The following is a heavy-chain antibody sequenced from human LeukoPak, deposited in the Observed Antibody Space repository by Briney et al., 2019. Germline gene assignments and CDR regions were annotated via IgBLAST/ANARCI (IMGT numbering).Heavy chain of an antibody. D-gene: IGHD1-26*01. V-gene: IGHV4-59*01. CDR2: IYYSGST. Sequence: SETLSLTCTVSGGSISSYYWSWIRQPPGKGLEWIGYIYYSGSTNYNPSLKGRVTISVDTSKNQFSLKLSSVTAADTAVYYCARASGSYGDIDAFDIWGQGTMVTVSS. J-gene: IGHJ3*02. CDR1: GGSISSYY. CDR3: ARASGSYGDIDAFDI.